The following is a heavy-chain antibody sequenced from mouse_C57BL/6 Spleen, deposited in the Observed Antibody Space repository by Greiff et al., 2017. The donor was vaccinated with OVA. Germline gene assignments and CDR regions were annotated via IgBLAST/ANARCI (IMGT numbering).Heavy chain of an antibody. CDR2: ISYDGSN. J-gene: IGHJ3*01. V-gene: IGHV3-6*01. Sequence: EVQLQESGPGLVKPSQSLSLTCSVTGYSITSGYYWNWIRQFPGNKLEWMGYISYDGSNNYNPSLKNRISITRDTSKNQFFLKLNSVTTEDTATYYGARESGYYVAWFAYWGQGTLVTVSA. CDR3: ARESGYYVAWFAY. CDR1: GYSITSGYY. D-gene: IGHD2-3*01.